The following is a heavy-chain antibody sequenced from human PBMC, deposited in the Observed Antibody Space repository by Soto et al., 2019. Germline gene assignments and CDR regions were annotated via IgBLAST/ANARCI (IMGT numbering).Heavy chain of an antibody. Sequence: SETLSLTCTFSVASVTGFYWSRIRQPPGKGLEWIGYIYYTGSTNYNPSLKSRVTMSVDTSKKQFSLKLTSVTAADTAVYYCARQRGNYFDYWGQGSLVTVSS. CDR1: VASVTGFY. CDR2: IYYTGST. J-gene: IGHJ4*02. D-gene: IGHD3-10*01. V-gene: IGHV4-59*02. CDR3: ARQRGNYFDY.